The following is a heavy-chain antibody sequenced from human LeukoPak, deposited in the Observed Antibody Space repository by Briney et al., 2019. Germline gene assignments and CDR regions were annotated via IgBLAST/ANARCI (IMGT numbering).Heavy chain of an antibody. D-gene: IGHD4-17*01. Sequence: ASVKVSCKASGGTFSSYAISWVRQAPGQGLEWMGRIIPILGIANYAQKFQGRVTITADKSTSTAYMELSSRRSEDTAVYYCARDGGHDYGDYPDYWGQGTLVTVSS. CDR3: ARDGGHDYGDYPDY. CDR1: GGTFSSYA. V-gene: IGHV1-69*04. J-gene: IGHJ4*02. CDR2: IIPILGIA.